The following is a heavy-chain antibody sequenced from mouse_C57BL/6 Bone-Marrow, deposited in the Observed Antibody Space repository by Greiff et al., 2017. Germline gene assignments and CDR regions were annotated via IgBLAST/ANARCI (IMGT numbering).Heavy chain of an antibody. CDR2: IRNKANGYTT. J-gene: IGHJ1*03. CDR1: GFTFTDYY. CDR3: ARYRDWYFDV. Sequence: EVKVEESGGGLVQPGGSLSLSCAASGFTFTDYYMSWVRQPPGKALEWLGFIRNKANGYTTEYSASVKGRFTISRDNSQSILYLQMNALRAEDSATYDCARYRDWYFDVWGTGTTVTVSS. V-gene: IGHV7-3*01.